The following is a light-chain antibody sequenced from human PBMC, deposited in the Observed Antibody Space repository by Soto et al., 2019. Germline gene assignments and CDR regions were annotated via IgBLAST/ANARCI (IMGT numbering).Light chain of an antibody. Sequence: EIVLTQSPDTLSLSPGDRATLSCRASRGVSTTYLAWYQQKPGQAPRLLIYGASRRATGIPDRFSGSGSGTDFTLTVSGLEPEDFAVYYCQQYSTSPRTFGQGTKVDIK. V-gene: IGKV3-20*01. J-gene: IGKJ1*01. CDR1: RGVSTTY. CDR2: GAS. CDR3: QQYSTSPRT.